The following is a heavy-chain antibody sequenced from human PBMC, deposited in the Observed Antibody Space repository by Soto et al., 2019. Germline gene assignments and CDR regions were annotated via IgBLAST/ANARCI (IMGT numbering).Heavy chain of an antibody. D-gene: IGHD3-10*01. CDR3: ARDGEGSGSYYLDAFDI. Sequence: PSETLSLTCTVSGGSIISYYCIFIRHPPFKGLEWIGYIYYSGSTNYNPSLKSRVTISVDTSKNQFSLKLSSVTAADTAVYYCARDGEGSGSYYLDAFDIWGQGTMVTVSS. V-gene: IGHV4-59*01. CDR1: GGSIISYY. CDR2: IYYSGST. J-gene: IGHJ3*02.